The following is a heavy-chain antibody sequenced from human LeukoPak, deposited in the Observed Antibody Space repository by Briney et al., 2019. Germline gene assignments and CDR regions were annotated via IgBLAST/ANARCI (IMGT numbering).Heavy chain of an antibody. Sequence: GGSLRLSCAASGFTFTNAWMNWVRQAPGKGLEWVSAISGSGGSTYYADSVKGRFTISRDNSKNTLYLQMNSLRAEDTAVYYCAKDYDSSGYYYAPFDYWGQGTLVTVSS. CDR2: ISGSGGST. CDR1: GFTFTNAW. CDR3: AKDYDSSGYYYAPFDY. J-gene: IGHJ4*02. V-gene: IGHV3-23*01. D-gene: IGHD3-22*01.